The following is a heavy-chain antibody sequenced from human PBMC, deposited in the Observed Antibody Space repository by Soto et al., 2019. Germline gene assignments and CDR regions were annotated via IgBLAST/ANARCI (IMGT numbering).Heavy chain of an antibody. V-gene: IGHV4-34*01. CDR1: GGSFSGYY. J-gene: IGHJ5*02. CDR3: TKLPCADYGGIFDP. CDR2: INHSGST. D-gene: IGHD4-17*01. Sequence: SETLSLTCAVYGGSFSGYYWSWIRQPPGKGLEWIGEINHSGSTNYNPSLKSRVTISVDTSKNQFSLKLSSVTTADTVVYYCTKLPCADYGGIFDPCGQGTLGT.